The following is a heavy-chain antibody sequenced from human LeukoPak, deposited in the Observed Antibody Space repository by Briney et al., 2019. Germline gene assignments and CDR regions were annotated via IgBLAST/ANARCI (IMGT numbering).Heavy chain of an antibody. V-gene: IGHV1-69*05. CDR1: GGTFSSYA. J-gene: IGHJ4*02. CDR2: IIPIFGTA. Sequence: SVKVSCKASGGTFSSYAISWVRQAPGQGLEWMGGIIPIFGTANYAQKFQGRVTITTDESTSTAYMELSSLRSEDTAVYYCARGRRDGYNFEYYFDYWGQGTLVTVSS. D-gene: IGHD5-24*01. CDR3: ARGRRDGYNFEYYFDY.